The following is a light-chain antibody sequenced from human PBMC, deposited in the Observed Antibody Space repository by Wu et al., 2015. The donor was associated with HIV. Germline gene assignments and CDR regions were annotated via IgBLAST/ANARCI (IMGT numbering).Light chain of an antibody. CDR3: QQYNSYPLT. CDR1: QSISSW. J-gene: IGKJ4*01. V-gene: IGKV1-5*03. Sequence: DIQMTQSPSTLSASVGDRVTITCRASQSISSWLAWYQQKRGRAPKLLIYKASSSESGVPSRFSGSGSGTEFTLTISSLQPDDFATYYCQQYNSYPLTFGGGTKVEIK. CDR2: KAS.